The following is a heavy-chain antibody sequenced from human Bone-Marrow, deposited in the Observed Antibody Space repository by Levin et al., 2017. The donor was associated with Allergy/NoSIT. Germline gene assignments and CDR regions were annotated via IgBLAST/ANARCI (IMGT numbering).Heavy chain of an antibody. J-gene: IGHJ6*02. V-gene: IGHV3-11*01. CDR1: GFTFGDYY. CDR2: IGSSGRSI. D-gene: IGHD1-26*01. CDR3: ARDLTQKSYVAMDV. Sequence: GESLKISCAASGFTFGDYYMSWIRQAPGKGLEWISYIGSSGRSINYADSVRGRFAISRDNAKNSLYLQMNSLRAEDTAVYYCARDLTQKSYVAMDVWGQGTTVTVSS.